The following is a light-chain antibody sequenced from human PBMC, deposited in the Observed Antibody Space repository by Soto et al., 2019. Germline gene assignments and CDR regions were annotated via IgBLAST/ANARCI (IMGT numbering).Light chain of an antibody. V-gene: IGLV2-14*01. CDR3: SSYTSFSTYV. CDR1: TSDVGGYDY. CDR2: EVR. Sequence: QSVLAQPASVSGSPGQSITISCTGTTSDVGGYDYVSWYQQHPGKAPKLLIFEVRNRPSGVSSRFSGSKSDNTASLTISGLQAEDEADYYCSSYTSFSTYVFGTGTKV. J-gene: IGLJ1*01.